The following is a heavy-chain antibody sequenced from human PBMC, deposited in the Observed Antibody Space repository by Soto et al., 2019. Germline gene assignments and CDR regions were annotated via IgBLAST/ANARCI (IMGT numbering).Heavy chain of an antibody. V-gene: IGHV4-59*01. CDR3: ARVRRYMDGFPFDH. CDR2: IHYSVST. J-gene: IGHJ4*02. CDR1: AGSISGYY. D-gene: IGHD3-10*01. Sequence: SETLSLTCTVSAGSISGYYWSWIRLPPGKGLEWIGYIHYSVSTNYNPSLKSRVTVSLDTSKNQFSLSLRSVTAADTAVYFCARVRRYMDGFPFDHCGPGLLVTVYS.